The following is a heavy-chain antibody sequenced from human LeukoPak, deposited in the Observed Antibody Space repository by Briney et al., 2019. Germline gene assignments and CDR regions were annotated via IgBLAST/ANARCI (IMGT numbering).Heavy chain of an antibody. V-gene: IGHV1-3*01. Sequence: ASVKVSCKASGYTFTSYAMHWVRQAPGQRLEWMGWINAGNGNTKYSQKFQGRVTITKDTSASTAYMELSSLRSEDTAVYYCARAEYYYDSSGYYRYYFDYWGQGTLVTVSS. D-gene: IGHD3-22*01. CDR2: INAGNGNT. CDR1: GYTFTSYA. CDR3: ARAEYYYDSSGYYRYYFDY. J-gene: IGHJ4*02.